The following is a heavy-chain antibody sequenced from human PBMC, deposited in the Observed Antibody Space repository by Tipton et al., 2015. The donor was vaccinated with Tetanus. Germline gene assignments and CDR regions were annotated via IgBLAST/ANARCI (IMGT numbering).Heavy chain of an antibody. CDR2: VNQAGNT. J-gene: IGHJ6*02. CDR3: ARGSRTRIYDSSGYSFRYFYGMDV. D-gene: IGHD3-22*01. V-gene: IGHV4-34*01. CDR1: GGSFTDYS. Sequence: TLSLTCAVYGGSFTDYSWSWIRQPPGQGLEWIGEVNQAGNTDHIPSLKGRVTMSLDTSKSQLSLNMSTATAADTAVYYCARGSRTRIYDSSGYSFRYFYGMDVWGLGATGTVSS.